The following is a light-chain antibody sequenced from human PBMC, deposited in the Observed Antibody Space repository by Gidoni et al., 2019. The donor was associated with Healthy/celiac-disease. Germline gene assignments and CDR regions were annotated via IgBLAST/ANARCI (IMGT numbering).Light chain of an antibody. Sequence: EIVLTQSPGTLSLSPGERATLSCRASQSVSRSYLAWYQQKPGQAPRLLIYGASSRATGIPDRFSGSGSGTDFPLTISRLEPEDFAVYYCQQYGSSPQTFGQGTKVEIK. J-gene: IGKJ1*01. V-gene: IGKV3-20*01. CDR3: QQYGSSPQT. CDR1: QSVSRSY. CDR2: GAS.